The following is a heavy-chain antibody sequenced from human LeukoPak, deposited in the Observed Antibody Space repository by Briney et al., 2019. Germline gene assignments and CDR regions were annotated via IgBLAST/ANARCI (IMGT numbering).Heavy chain of an antibody. CDR3: ARGATRLATAGAEFDS. CDR1: GYXFIGFY. D-gene: IGHD6-13*01. J-gene: IGHJ4*02. Sequence: ASVRVSCKPSGYXFIGFYMRWVRQAPGQSLEWIGRINPNRGETSFALSFQGRVTMTRDTSINTAYMELGRLTSDDTAVYFCARGATRLATAGAEFDSWGQGTLVIVSS. V-gene: IGHV1-2*06. CDR2: INPNRGET.